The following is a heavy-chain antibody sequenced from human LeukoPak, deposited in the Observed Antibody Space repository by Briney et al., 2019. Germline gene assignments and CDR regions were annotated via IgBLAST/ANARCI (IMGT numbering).Heavy chain of an antibody. CDR3: ARHHPSSAEYFQH. J-gene: IGHJ1*01. Sequence: PSETLSLTCTVSGGSISSYYWSWIRQPPGKGLEWIGYIYYSGSTNYNPSPKSRVTISVDTSKNQFSLKLSSVTAADTAVYYCARHHPSSAEYFQHWGQGTLVTVSS. CDR1: GGSISSYY. V-gene: IGHV4-59*08. CDR2: IYYSGST.